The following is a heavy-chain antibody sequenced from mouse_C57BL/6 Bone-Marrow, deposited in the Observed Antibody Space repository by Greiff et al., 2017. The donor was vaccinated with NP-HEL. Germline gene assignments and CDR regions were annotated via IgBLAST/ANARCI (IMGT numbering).Heavy chain of an antibody. Sequence: EVKLVESGGDLVKPGGSLKLSCAASGFTFSSYGMSWVRQTPDKRLEWVATISSGGSYTYYPDSVKGRFTISRDNAMNTLYLQMSRLKSEDTAMYYCARPSYDYDWFAYWGQGTLVTVSA. V-gene: IGHV5-6*02. CDR2: ISSGGSYT. D-gene: IGHD2-4*01. CDR1: GFTFSSYG. J-gene: IGHJ3*01. CDR3: ARPSYDYDWFAY.